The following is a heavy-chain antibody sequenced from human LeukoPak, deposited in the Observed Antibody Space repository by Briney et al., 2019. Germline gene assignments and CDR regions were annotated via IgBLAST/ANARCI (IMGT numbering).Heavy chain of an antibody. V-gene: IGHV3-23*01. D-gene: IGHD3-9*01. CDR1: GFTFSSYA. CDR2: ISGSGGST. CDR3: ATKRDILTGYLPFDY. J-gene: IGHJ4*02. Sequence: GGSLRLSCAASGFTFSSYAMSWVRQAPGKGLEWVSAISGSGGSTYYADSVKGRFTISRDNSKNTLYLQMNSLRAEDTAVYYCATKRDILTGYLPFDYWGQGTLVTVSS.